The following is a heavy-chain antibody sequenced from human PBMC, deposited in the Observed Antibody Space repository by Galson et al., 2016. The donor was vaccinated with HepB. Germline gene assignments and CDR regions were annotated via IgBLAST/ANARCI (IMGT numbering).Heavy chain of an antibody. CDR2: FYYSGST. CDR1: GGSISNNSYY. J-gene: IGHJ4*02. Sequence: ETLSLTCTVSGGSISNNSYYWGWIRQPPGKGLEWIGSFYYSGSTSYNPSLKSRVTISVDTSNIHFSLRLNSVTAADTAVYYCASSYYDFLTGHYRGYFDFWGQGTLVTVSS. V-gene: IGHV4-39*02. D-gene: IGHD3-9*01. CDR3: ASSYYDFLTGHYRGYFDF.